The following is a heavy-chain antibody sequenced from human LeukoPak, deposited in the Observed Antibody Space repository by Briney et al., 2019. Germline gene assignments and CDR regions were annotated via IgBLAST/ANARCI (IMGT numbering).Heavy chain of an antibody. CDR1: GYTFTGYY. CDR2: INPNSGGT. V-gene: IGHV1-2*02. Sequence: ASVKVSCKASGYTFTGYYMHWVRQAPGQGLGWMGWINPNSGGTNYAQKFQGRVTMTRDTSISTAYMELSRLRSDDTAVYYCARDGATSSSPFDYWGQGTLVTVSS. J-gene: IGHJ4*02. CDR3: ARDGATSSSPFDY. D-gene: IGHD1-1*01.